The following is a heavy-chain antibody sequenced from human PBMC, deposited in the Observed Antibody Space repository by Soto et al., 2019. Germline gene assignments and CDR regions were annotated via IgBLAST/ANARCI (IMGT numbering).Heavy chain of an antibody. CDR3: ARVQQLASLGPFDY. CDR1: GGSFSGYY. Sequence: SETLSLTCAVYGGSFSGYYWSWIRQPPGKGLEWIGEINHSGSTNYNPSLKSRVTISVDTSKNQFSLKLSSVTAADTAVYYCARVQQLASLGPFDYWGQGTLVTVSS. CDR2: INHSGST. J-gene: IGHJ4*02. V-gene: IGHV4-34*01. D-gene: IGHD6-13*01.